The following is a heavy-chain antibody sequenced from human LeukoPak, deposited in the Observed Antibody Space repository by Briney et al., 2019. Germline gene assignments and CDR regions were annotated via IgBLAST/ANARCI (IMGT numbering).Heavy chain of an antibody. D-gene: IGHD2-15*01. V-gene: IGHV1-2*02. CDR1: GYAFTGYY. Sequence: ASVKVSCKASGYAFTGYYMHWVRQAPGQGLEWMGWINPTTGGTNYAQKFQGSVTITRDTSISTAFMELSGLRSDDSALYYCARDGVVPCRGGSCFGAGLAFDIWGQGTMVSVS. J-gene: IGHJ3*02. CDR2: INPTTGGT. CDR3: ARDGVVPCRGGSCFGAGLAFDI.